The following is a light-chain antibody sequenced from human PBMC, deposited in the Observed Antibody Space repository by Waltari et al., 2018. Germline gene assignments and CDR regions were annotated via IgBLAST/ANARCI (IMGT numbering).Light chain of an antibody. V-gene: IGLV3-1*01. Sequence: SYELTQPPSVSVSPGRTASITCSGDKLGDKYASWYQQKPGQSPVVVIYQNNKRPSGIPERFSGSNSGNTATLTISGTQAMDEADYYCQAWDSSTAHVVFGGGTKLTVL. CDR2: QNN. CDR3: QAWDSSTAHVV. J-gene: IGLJ2*01. CDR1: KLGDKY.